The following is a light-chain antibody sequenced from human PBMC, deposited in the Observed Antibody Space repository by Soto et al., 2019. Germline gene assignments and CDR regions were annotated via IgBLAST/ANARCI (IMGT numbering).Light chain of an antibody. CDR3: SSYTSSSP. Sequence: QSALTQPASVSGSPGQSITISCTGTSSDVGGYNYVSWYQQHPGKAPKLMIYDVSNRPSGVSNRFSGSKSGNTASLTISELQAEDEADYYCSSYTSSSPFGTGTKVTVL. J-gene: IGLJ1*01. V-gene: IGLV2-14*01. CDR1: SSDVGGYNY. CDR2: DVS.